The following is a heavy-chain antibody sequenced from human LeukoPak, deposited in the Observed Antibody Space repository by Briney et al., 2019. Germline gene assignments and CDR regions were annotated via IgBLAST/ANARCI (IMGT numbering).Heavy chain of an antibody. J-gene: IGHJ4*02. CDR1: GGSISTYY. D-gene: IGHD4-17*01. CDR3: ARVRQTPYGDYGYFDC. CDR2: IYYSGNT. V-gene: IGHV4-59*01. Sequence: SETLSLTCTVSGGSISTYYWSWIRQPPGKRLEWIGYIYYSGNTNYNPSLRSRVTISVDTSKNHFSLNLSSVTAADTAVYYCARVRQTPYGDYGYFDCWGQGTLVAVSS.